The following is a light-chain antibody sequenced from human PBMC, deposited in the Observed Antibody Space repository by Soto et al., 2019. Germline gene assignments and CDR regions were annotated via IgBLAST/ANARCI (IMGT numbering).Light chain of an antibody. CDR3: PKCDYLPF. J-gene: IGKJ3*01. Sequence: DIRMTQSPSSLSASVGDRVTITCQASRDITSYLNWYQHKPGKAPKLLIYDASILEAGVPSRFSGSGSGTDFTFSISSLQPEDVATYYCPKCDYLPFFGPGTTVDSK. CDR1: RDITSY. CDR2: DAS. V-gene: IGKV1-33*01.